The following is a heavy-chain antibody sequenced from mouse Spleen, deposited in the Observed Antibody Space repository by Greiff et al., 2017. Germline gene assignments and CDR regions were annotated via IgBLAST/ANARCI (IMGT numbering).Heavy chain of an antibody. CDR2: INSNGGST. Sequence: EVMLVESGGGLVKPGGSLKLSCAASGFTFSSYAMSWVRQTPEKRLEWVAAINSNGGSTYYPDTVKDRFTISRDNAKNTLYLQMSSLRSEDTALYYCARRTGTFYFDYWGQGTTLTVSS. CDR1: GFTFSSYA. D-gene: IGHD4-1*01. CDR3: ARRTGTFYFDY. V-gene: IGHV5-6-2*01. J-gene: IGHJ2*01.